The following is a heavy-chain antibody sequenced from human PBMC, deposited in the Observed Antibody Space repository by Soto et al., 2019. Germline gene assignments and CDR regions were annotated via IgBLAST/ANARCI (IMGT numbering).Heavy chain of an antibody. J-gene: IGHJ3*02. Sequence: SETLSLTCTVSGGSISSSSYYWGWIRQPPGKGLEWIGSIYYSGSTYYNPSLKSRVTISVDTSKNQFSLKLSSVTAADTAVYYCARTYGSGSFQPGAFDIWGQGTMVTVSS. CDR2: IYYSGST. V-gene: IGHV4-39*01. CDR1: GGSISSSSYY. D-gene: IGHD3-10*01. CDR3: ARTYGSGSFQPGAFDI.